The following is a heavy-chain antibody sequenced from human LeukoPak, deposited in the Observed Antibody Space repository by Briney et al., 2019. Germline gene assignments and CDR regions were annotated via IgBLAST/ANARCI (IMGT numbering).Heavy chain of an antibody. CDR1: GGSISSYY. D-gene: IGHD6-19*01. CDR2: IYYSGST. CDR3: ASKIAVAGTWVFDY. Sequence: SETLSLTCTVSGGSISSYYWSWIRQPPGKGLGWIGYIYYSGSTNYNPSLKSRVTISVDTSKNQFSLKLSSVTAADTAVYYCASKIAVAGTWVFDYWGQGTLVTVSS. V-gene: IGHV4-59*01. J-gene: IGHJ4*02.